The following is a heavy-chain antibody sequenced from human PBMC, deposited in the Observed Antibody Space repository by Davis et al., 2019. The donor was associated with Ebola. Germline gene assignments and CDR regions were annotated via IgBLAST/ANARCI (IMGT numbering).Heavy chain of an antibody. CDR3: ARASPRGWFDP. Sequence: PSETLFLTCTVSGGSISSYYWSWIRQPAGKGLEWIGRIYTSGSTNYNPSLKSRVTMSVDTSKNQFALKLSSVTAEDTAVYYCARASPRGWFDPWGQGTLVTVSS. D-gene: IGHD7-27*01. J-gene: IGHJ5*02. CDR1: GGSISSYY. V-gene: IGHV4-4*07. CDR2: IYTSGST.